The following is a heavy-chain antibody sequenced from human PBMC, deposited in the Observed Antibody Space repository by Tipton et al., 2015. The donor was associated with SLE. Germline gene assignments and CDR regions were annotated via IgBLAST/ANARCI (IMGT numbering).Heavy chain of an antibody. D-gene: IGHD5-12*01. CDR2: IHYSGST. V-gene: IGHV4-39*07. Sequence: TLSLTCTVSGGSISSTFYYWGWIRQTPGKGLEWIGGIHYSGSTYYNPSLTSRVTISVDTSKNQFSLKLSSVTAADTAVYYCARGVAPDAFDIWGQGTMVTVSS. J-gene: IGHJ3*02. CDR3: ARGVAPDAFDI. CDR1: GGSISSTFYY.